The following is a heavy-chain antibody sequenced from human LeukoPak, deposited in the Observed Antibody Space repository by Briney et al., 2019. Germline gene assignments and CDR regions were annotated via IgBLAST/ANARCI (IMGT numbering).Heavy chain of an antibody. CDR2: TSYSEGT. CDR1: GGSVSRGGYY. Sequence: TPETLSLTCTVSGGSVSRGGYYWNWIRQHPGKGLEWIGFTSYSEGTYYNPSLMSRITISVDRSQNQFSLKMRDVTAADTAVYFCATADWESFYFDSWGQGALVAVSS. D-gene: IGHD1-26*01. CDR3: ATADWESFYFDS. V-gene: IGHV4-31*03. J-gene: IGHJ4*02.